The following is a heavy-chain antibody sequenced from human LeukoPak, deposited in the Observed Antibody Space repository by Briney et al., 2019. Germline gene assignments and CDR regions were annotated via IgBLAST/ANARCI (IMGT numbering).Heavy chain of an antibody. J-gene: IGHJ4*02. CDR3: VKDAPNGCVDF. CDR1: GFTFERYV. V-gene: IGHV3-9*01. D-gene: IGHD2-8*01. CDR2: IHPNNGGV. Sequence: GGSLRLSCVTSGFTFERYVMHWMRLAPGKGLECVSSIHPNNGGVGYAASVKGRFAISRDNARNSLYLEMTSLRPEDTAVYYCVKDAPNGCVDFWGRGTLVTVSS.